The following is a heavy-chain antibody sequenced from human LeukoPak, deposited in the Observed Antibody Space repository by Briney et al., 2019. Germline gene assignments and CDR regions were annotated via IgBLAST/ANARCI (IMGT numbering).Heavy chain of an antibody. D-gene: IGHD4-11*01. V-gene: IGHV4-4*07. Sequence: SETLSLTCTVSGGSISSYYWSWIRQPAGKGLEWIGRIYTSGSTNYNPSLKSRVTMSVDTSKNQFSLKLSSVTAADTAVYYCARVFSPDSNYDAFDIWGQGTMVTVSS. CDR3: ARVFSPDSNYDAFDI. CDR1: GGSISSYY. J-gene: IGHJ3*02. CDR2: IYTSGST.